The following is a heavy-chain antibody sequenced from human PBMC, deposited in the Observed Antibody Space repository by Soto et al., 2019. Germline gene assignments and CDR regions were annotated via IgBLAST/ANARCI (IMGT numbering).Heavy chain of an antibody. CDR3: GRLAWLGDLPGHDY. J-gene: IGHJ4*02. D-gene: IGHD3-10*01. CDR1: GFTFRSYV. Sequence: EVQLLESGGGLVQPGGSLRLSCAASGFTFRSYVMSWVRQAPGKGLEWLSTISGSGRNTYYADSVRGRFAISRDNSKNTLYLQMDSLGAEDTAVYYCGRLAWLGDLPGHDYWGQGTLVTVSS. V-gene: IGHV3-23*01. CDR2: ISGSGRNT.